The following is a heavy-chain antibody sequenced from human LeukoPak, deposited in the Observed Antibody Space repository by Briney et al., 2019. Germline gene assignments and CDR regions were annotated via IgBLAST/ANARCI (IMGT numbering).Heavy chain of an antibody. V-gene: IGHV1-8*02. CDR3: ARSIRFLEWLCETRVCPKKYYFDY. CDR1: GYTFTGYY. J-gene: IGHJ4*02. D-gene: IGHD3-3*01. CDR2: MNPNSGNT. Sequence: ASVKVSCKASGYTFTGYYMHWVRQATGQGLEWMGWMNPNSGNTGYAQKFQGRVTMTRNTSISTAYMELSSLRSEDTAVYYCARSIRFLEWLCETRVCPKKYYFDYWGQGTLVTVSS.